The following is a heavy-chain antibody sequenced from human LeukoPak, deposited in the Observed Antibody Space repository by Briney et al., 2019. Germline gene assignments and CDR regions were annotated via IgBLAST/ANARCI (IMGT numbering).Heavy chain of an antibody. J-gene: IGHJ5*02. CDR3: ARDRAMVRGVIIGLAWFDP. CDR2: ISAYNGNT. V-gene: IGHV1-18*01. Sequence: ASVKVSCKASGYTFTSYGISWVRQAPGQGLEWMGWISAYNGNTNYAQKLQGRVTMTTDTSTSTAYVELRSLRSDDTAVYYCARDRAMVRGVIIGLAWFDPWGQGTLVTVSS. CDR1: GYTFTSYG. D-gene: IGHD3-10*01.